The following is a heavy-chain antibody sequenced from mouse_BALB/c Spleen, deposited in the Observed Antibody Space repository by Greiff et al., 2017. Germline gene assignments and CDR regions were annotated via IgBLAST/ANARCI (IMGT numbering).Heavy chain of an antibody. CDR2: IYPSDSYT. CDR1: GYTFTSYW. CDR3: TRSGYGAMDY. D-gene: IGHD2-2*01. J-gene: IGHJ4*01. Sequence: QVQLQQPGAELVRPGASVKLSCKASGYTFTSYWINWVKQRPGQGLEWIGNIYPSDSYTNYNQKFKDKATLTVDKSSSTAYMQLSSPTAEDSAVYYCTRSGYGAMDYWGQGTSVTVSS. V-gene: IGHV1-69*02.